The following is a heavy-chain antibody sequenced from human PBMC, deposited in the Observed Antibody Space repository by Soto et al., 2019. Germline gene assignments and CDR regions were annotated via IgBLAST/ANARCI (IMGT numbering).Heavy chain of an antibody. V-gene: IGHV5-10-1*01. J-gene: IGHJ4*02. CDR2: IDPSDSYT. Sequence: GESLKISCKGSGYSFTSYWISWVRQMPGKGLEWMGRIDPSDSYTNYSPSFQGHVTISADKSISTAYLQWSSLKASDTAMYYCARSVGRHCSSTSCYTWRYWGQGTLVTSPQ. CDR3: ARSVGRHCSSTSCYTWRY. D-gene: IGHD2-2*02. CDR1: GYSFTSYW.